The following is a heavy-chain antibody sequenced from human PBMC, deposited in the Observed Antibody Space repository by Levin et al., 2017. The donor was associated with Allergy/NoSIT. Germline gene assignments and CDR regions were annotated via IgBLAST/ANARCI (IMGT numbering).Heavy chain of an antibody. J-gene: IGHJ4*02. CDR3: ARDGRLAWGDY. V-gene: IGHV3-48*01. Sequence: GESLKISCAASGFTLSSYSMNWVRQAPGKGLEWVSYISSSSSTIYYADSVKGRFTISRDNAKNSLYLQVNSLRAEDTAVYYCARDGRLAWGDYWGQGTLVTVSS. CDR1: GFTLSSYS. D-gene: IGHD3-16*01. CDR2: ISSSSSTI.